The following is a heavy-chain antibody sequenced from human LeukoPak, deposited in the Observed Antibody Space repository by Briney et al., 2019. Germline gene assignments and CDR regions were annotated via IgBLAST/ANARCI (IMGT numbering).Heavy chain of an antibody. V-gene: IGHV3-30*18. D-gene: IGHD4-11*01. CDR3: AKTPLYSNYYDY. Sequence: GGSLRLSCAASGFTFSSYGMHWVRQAPGKGLEWVAVISYDGSNKYYADSVKGRFTISRDNSKNTLYLRMNSLRAEDTAVYYCAKTPLYSNYYDYWGQGTLVTVSS. CDR1: GFTFSSYG. J-gene: IGHJ4*02. CDR2: ISYDGSNK.